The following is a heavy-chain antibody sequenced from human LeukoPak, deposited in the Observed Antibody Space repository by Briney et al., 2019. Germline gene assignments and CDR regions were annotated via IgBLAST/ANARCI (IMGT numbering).Heavy chain of an antibody. D-gene: IGHD3-16*01. Sequence: SYSXXWVRQAPGXXLEWXSYTSSSSRTIYYADSVKGRFTISRDSAKNSLYLQMNSLRAEDTAVYYCARDGQLRLGESRPIDYWGQGTLVSVSS. CDR2: TSSSSRTI. J-gene: IGHJ4*02. CDR3: ARDGQLRLGESRPIDY. CDR1: SYS. V-gene: IGHV3-48*01.